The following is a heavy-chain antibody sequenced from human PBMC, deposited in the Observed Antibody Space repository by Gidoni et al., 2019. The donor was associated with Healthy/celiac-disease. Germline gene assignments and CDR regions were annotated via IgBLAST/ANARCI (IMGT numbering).Heavy chain of an antibody. Sequence: QVQLQQWGAGLLKPSETLSLTCAVYGGSFRGYYWSWIRQPPGKGLEWIGEINHSGSTNYNPSLKSRVTISVDTSKNQFSLKLSSVTAADTAVYYCARAQFYGSGLGYWGQGTLVTVSS. CDR1: GGSFRGYY. V-gene: IGHV4-34*01. D-gene: IGHD3-10*01. CDR3: ARAQFYGSGLGY. J-gene: IGHJ4*02. CDR2: INHSGST.